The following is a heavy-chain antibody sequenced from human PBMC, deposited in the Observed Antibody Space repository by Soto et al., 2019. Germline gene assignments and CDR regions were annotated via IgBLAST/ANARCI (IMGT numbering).Heavy chain of an antibody. CDR2: ISAAGDP. V-gene: IGHV3-13*05. CDR3: ARTDRDFYGLDV. CDR1: GFTFRNYD. J-gene: IGHJ6*02. Sequence: EVQLVESGGGLVQPGGSLRLSCEASGFTFRNYDMHWVRQGTGKGLEWVSGISAAGDPDYADSVEGRFTISRQNAQNSFSPQTTRLTVGDTTFNYCARTDRDFYGLDVWGQGTTVIVSS.